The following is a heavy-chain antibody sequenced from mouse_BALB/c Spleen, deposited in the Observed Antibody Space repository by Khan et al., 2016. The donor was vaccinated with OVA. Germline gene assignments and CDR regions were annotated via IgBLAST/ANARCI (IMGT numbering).Heavy chain of an antibody. V-gene: IGHV2-6*02. CDR2: IWSDGYT. D-gene: IGHD1-1*01. Sequence: QVQLKESGPGLVAPSQSLSITCTVSGFSLTNYGVHWVRQPPGKGLEWLVVIWSDGYTTYNSALKSRSSISKDNSKSQVLLKMNSLQADDTAIYLGAGYSFVYAMYYWGQGTSVTVSS. CDR3: AGYSFVYAMYY. J-gene: IGHJ4*01. CDR1: GFSLTNYG.